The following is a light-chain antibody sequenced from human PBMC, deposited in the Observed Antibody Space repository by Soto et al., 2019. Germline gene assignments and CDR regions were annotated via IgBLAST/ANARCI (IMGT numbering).Light chain of an antibody. CDR3: QKYDSVPLT. V-gene: IGKV1-27*01. J-gene: IGKJ4*01. Sequence: DIQMTQSPSSLSASVGDRVTITCRASQGINNFVAWYQQKPGEVPKLLIYAASTLQSGVPSRFSGSGFGTDFVLTISSLEPEDVATYYCQKYDSVPLTFGGRTRVELK. CDR1: QGINNF. CDR2: AAS.